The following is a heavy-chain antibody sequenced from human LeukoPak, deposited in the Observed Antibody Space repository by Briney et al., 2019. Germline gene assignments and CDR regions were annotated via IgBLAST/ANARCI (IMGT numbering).Heavy chain of an antibody. CDR2: IHYTGRT. V-gene: IGHV4-59*01. J-gene: IGHJ5*02. D-gene: IGHD3-10*01. CDR1: GGPINSYY. CDR3: ARGGYYGSGNDFRFDP. Sequence: SETLSLTCSVWGGPINSYYWSWIRQPPGKGLECIGYIHYTGRTNYNPSLKRRVTISVDTSKSQFSLKLSSVTAADTAIYYCARGGYYGSGNDFRFDPWGQGTLVTVSS.